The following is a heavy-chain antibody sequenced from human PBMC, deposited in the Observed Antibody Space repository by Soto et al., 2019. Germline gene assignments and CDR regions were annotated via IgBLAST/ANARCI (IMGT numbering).Heavy chain of an antibody. J-gene: IGHJ6*04. CDR3: VRDHLILPAHDFFYGSDV. CDR1: GFTFSMYS. Sequence: GGSLRLSCEVSGFTFSMYSMSWVRQSPGKGLEWVAKIPQEGVDGHYADSVKGRFTISRDNGKNSLYLQLNNLRAEDTAVYYCVRDHLILPAHDFFYGSDVWGRGATVTVSS. CDR2: IPQEGVDG. V-gene: IGHV3-7*03. D-gene: IGHD2-21*02.